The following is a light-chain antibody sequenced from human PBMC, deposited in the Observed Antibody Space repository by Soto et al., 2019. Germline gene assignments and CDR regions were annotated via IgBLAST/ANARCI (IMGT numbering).Light chain of an antibody. CDR1: QSISSW. CDR2: DAS. CDR3: QQYETFSGT. Sequence: DIQMTQSPSTLSASVRDRVTITCRASQSISSWLAWYQQKPGEAPKLLIYDASALPRGVPSRFSGSGSGTKFTLTIASLQPDDFATYYCQQYETFSGTFGPRTKVDI. J-gene: IGKJ1*01. V-gene: IGKV1-5*01.